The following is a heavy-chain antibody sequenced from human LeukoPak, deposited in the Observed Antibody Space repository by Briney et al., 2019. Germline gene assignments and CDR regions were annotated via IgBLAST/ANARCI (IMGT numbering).Heavy chain of an antibody. J-gene: IGHJ5*02. CDR1: GGSISSYY. CDR2: IYTSGTT. CDR3: TRDTGTTGEVKFDP. V-gene: IGHV4-4*07. Sequence: PSETLSLTCTVSGGSISSYYWSWIRQPPGKGLEWIGRIYTSGTTTYNPSLKSRATMSVDTSKNQFSLRLSSVTAADTAVYFCTRDTGTTGEVKFDPWGQGTLVTVSS. D-gene: IGHD4-17*01.